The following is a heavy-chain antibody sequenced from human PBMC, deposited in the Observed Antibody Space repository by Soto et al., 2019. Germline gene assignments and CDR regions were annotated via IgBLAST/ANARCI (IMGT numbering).Heavy chain of an antibody. J-gene: IGHJ5*02. Sequence: QVQLVQSGAEVKKPGASVKVSCKASGYTFTSYAMHWVRQAPGQRLEWMGWINAGNGNTKYSQKFQGRVTITRDTSASTAYXXXXXXXXXXTXXXXXXXXXXAAGTNWFDPWGQGTLVTVSS. CDR2: INAGNGNT. D-gene: IGHD6-13*01. V-gene: IGHV1-3*01. CDR1: GYTFTSYA. CDR3: XXXXXAAGTNWFDP.